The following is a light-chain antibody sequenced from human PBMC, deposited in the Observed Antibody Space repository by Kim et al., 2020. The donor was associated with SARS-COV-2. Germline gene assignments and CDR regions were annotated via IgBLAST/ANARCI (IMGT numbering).Light chain of an antibody. J-gene: IGLJ2*01. V-gene: IGLV3-1*01. Sequence: SYELTQPPSVSVSPGQTASITCSGDKLGDKYACWYQQKPGQSPVLVISQDSKRPSGIPERFSGSNSGNTATLTISGTQAPDEADSYCQAWDSSTAVVFGG. CDR1: KLGDKY. CDR3: QAWDSSTAVV. CDR2: QDS.